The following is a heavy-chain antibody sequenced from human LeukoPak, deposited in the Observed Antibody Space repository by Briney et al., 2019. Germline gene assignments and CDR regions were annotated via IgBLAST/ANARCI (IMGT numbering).Heavy chain of an antibody. V-gene: IGHV1-69*01. CDR2: IIPIFGTA. CDR3: ASRYGSGSYYKTNWFDP. CDR1: GGTFSSYA. Sequence: SVKVSCKASGGTFSSYAISWVRQAPGQGLEWMGGIIPIFGTANYAQKFQGRVTITADESTSTAYMELSSLRSEDTAVYYCASRYGSGSYYKTNWFDPWGQGTLVTLSS. D-gene: IGHD3-10*01. J-gene: IGHJ5*02.